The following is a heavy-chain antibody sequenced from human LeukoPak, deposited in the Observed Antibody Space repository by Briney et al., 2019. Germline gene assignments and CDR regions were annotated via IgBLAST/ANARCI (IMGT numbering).Heavy chain of an antibody. CDR2: ISWNSGSI. Sequence: GGSLRLSCAASGFTFDDYAMHWVRQAPGKRLEWVSGISWNSGSIGYADSVKGRFTISRDNAKNSLYLQMNSLRAEDMALYYCAKDRTYSSTWSFDYWGQGTLVTVSS. J-gene: IGHJ4*02. D-gene: IGHD6-13*01. CDR3: AKDRTYSSTWSFDY. CDR1: GFTFDDYA. V-gene: IGHV3-9*03.